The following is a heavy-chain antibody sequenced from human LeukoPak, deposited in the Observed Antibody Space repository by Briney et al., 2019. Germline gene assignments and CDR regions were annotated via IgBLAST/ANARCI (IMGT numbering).Heavy chain of an antibody. D-gene: IGHD2/OR15-2a*01. V-gene: IGHV3-48*02. CDR2: ISSSSSSSSST. CDR1: GFTFSSYG. Sequence: GGSLRLSCAASGFTFSSYGMHWVRQAPGKGLEWVSYISSSSSSSSSTYYADSVKGRFTISRDNAKNSLYLQMNSLRDEDTAVYYCARVSNTYYFDYWGQGTLVTVSS. CDR3: ARVSNTYYFDY. J-gene: IGHJ4*02.